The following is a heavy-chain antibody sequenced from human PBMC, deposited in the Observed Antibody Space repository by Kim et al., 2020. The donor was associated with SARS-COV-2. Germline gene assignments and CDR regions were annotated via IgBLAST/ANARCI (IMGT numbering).Heavy chain of an antibody. CDR2: IYHSGST. CDR1: GGSISSSNW. D-gene: IGHD4-17*01. CDR3: AGEEDYGDWGAWVDP. J-gene: IGHJ5*02. Sequence: SETLSLTCAVSGGSISSSNWWSWVRQPPGKGREGSGEIYHSGSTNYNPSLKSRGTISVDKSKNQFSLKLSSVPAADTAVYYCAGEEDYGDWGAWVDPWGHGTLVSASS. V-gene: IGHV4-4*02.